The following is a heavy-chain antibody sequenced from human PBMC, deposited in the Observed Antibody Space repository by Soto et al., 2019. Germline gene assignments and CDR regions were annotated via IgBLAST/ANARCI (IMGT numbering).Heavy chain of an antibody. V-gene: IGHV1-3*01. J-gene: IGHJ3*02. CDR3: ARSPHCSSTSCYANAFDI. CDR2: INAGNGNT. D-gene: IGHD2-2*01. CDR1: GYTFTSYA. Sequence: QVQLVQSGAEVKKPGASVKVSCKASGYTFTSYAMHWVHQAPGQRLEWMGWINAGNGNTKYSQKFQGRVTITRDTSASTAYMELSSLRSEDTAVYYCARSPHCSSTSCYANAFDIWGQGTMVTVSS.